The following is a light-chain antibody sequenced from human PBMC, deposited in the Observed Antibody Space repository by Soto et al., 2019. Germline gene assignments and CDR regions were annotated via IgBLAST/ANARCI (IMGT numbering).Light chain of an antibody. Sequence: QSSATQSVPPGEGDTLSCRASQSVGSNLAWYQQRPGQAPRLLIYGASTRATGIPARFSGSGSGTEFSLTISSLQSEDYAVYYCQQYNNWPPEKTFGQGTKVDIK. J-gene: IGKJ1*01. CDR2: GAS. CDR3: QQYNNWPPEKT. V-gene: IGKV3-15*01. CDR1: QSVGSN.